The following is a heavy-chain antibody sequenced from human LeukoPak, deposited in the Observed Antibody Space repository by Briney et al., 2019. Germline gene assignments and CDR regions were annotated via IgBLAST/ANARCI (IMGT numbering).Heavy chain of an antibody. D-gene: IGHD2-2*01. V-gene: IGHV3-33*08. CDR2: MWYDGSDE. J-gene: IGHJ4*02. Sequence: PGRSLRLSCAASGFTFSSNGMRWVRQAPGKGLEWVAYMWYDGSDEDYADSVKGRFTISRDNSKNTLYLQMNSLRAEDTAVYYCARYATGHGFDFWGQGTLVTVSS. CDR3: ARYATGHGFDF. CDR1: GFTFSSNG.